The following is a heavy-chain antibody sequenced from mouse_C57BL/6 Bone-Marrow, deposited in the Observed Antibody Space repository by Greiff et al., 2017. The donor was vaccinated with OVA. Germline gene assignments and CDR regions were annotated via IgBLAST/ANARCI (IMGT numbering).Heavy chain of an antibody. V-gene: IGHV4-1*02. CDR1: GFDFSRSW. D-gene: IGHD2-3*01. CDR2: IDPDSSTI. Sequence: EVNLVESGGGLVQPGGSLKLSCAASGFDFSRSWMSWVRQAPGKGLEWIGEIDPDSSTISYTPSLKDKFIISRDNAENTLNLQMSKVRSEDTALYYCARQGGYYVPYYAMDYWGQGTSVTVSS. J-gene: IGHJ4*01. CDR3: ARQGGYYVPYYAMDY.